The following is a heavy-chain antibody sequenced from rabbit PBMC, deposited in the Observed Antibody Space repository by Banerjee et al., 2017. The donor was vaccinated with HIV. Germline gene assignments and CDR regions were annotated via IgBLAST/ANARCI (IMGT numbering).Heavy chain of an antibody. CDR1: GFDFSSYYM. V-gene: IGHV1S45*01. CDR2: IDISSVST. Sequence: QEHLKETGGGLVQPGGSLTLSCKVSGFDFSSYYMNWVRQAPGKGLEWIACIDISSVSTDYASWVNGRFTISKTSSTTVDLKMTSLTAADTATYFCARGEHFSVGFSAFAIYLDLWGQGTLVTVS. J-gene: IGHJ3*01. D-gene: IGHD6-1*01. CDR3: ARGEHFSVGFSAFAIYLDL.